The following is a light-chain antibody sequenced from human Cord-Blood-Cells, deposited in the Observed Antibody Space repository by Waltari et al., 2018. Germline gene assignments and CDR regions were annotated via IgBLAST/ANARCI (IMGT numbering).Light chain of an antibody. V-gene: IGKV3-20*01. Sequence: EIVLTQSPGTMSLSPGERATLTCRGSQSVSSRYLDWYRQKPGQAPRLLIDGASSRAAGIPDRFSGSGSGTDFTLTISRLEPEDFAVYYCQQYGSSPPWTFGQGTKVEIK. CDR1: QSVSSRY. CDR2: GAS. J-gene: IGKJ1*01. CDR3: QQYGSSPPWT.